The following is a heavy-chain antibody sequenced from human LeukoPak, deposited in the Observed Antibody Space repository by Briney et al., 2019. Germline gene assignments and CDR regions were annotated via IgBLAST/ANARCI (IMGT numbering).Heavy chain of an antibody. V-gene: IGHV3-23*01. Sequence: PGGSLRLSCAASGFAFSSQAMGWVRQAPGKGLEWVSAITSSGDSTYYADSVKGRFTISRDNSKNTLYLQMSSLRAEDTAVYYCATVASGSLQDWGQGTLVTVSS. CDR1: GFAFSSQA. CDR3: ATVASGSLQD. D-gene: IGHD3-10*01. CDR2: ITSSGDST. J-gene: IGHJ4*02.